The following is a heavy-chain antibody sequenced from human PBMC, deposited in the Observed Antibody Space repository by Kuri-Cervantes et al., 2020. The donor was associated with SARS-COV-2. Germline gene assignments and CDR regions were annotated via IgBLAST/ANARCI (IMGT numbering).Heavy chain of an antibody. CDR1: GFTFNRYS. V-gene: IGHV3-21*01. Sequence: GGSLRLSCAASGFTFNRYSMNWVRQAPGKGLEWVSSISTTSDYIYYADSVKGRFTISRNNAKKSLFLQMHSLRAEDTTVYYCARDWQNWGSSYYYYYYMDVWGKGTTVTVSS. CDR3: ARDWQNWGSSYYYYYYMDV. D-gene: IGHD7-27*01. CDR2: ISTTSDYI. J-gene: IGHJ6*03.